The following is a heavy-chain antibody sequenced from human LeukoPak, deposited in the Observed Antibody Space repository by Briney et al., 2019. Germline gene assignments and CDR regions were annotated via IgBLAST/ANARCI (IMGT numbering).Heavy chain of an antibody. CDR3: TRNSRSGFFYY. V-gene: IGHV4-38-2*01. CDR1: SYSLRNGDY. J-gene: IGHJ4*02. D-gene: IGHD6-13*01. Sequence: SETLSLTCVVSSYSLRNGDYWGWSRQSPGKGLEWIASMYNSVSIHYNPSLKSRVTILVDTSKNEFSLKMRSVTAADTAVYYCTRNSRSGFFYYWGQGTLATVSS. CDR2: MYNSVSI.